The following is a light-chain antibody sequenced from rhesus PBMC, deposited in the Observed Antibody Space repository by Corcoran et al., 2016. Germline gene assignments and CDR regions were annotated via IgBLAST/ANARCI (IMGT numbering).Light chain of an antibody. J-gene: IGKJ2*01. Sequence: IQTTQSPSSLSASVGDTVTITCRVRQSISSWLDWYQQKPGKAPKVLNLKEASLLSGVPSRFSGMGSGTGFTLTISSMQPEVFTSYVCLQYSSSPCIFGQGTKVEIK. CDR3: LQYSSSPCI. CDR2: KEA. CDR1: QSISSW. V-gene: IGKV1-22*01.